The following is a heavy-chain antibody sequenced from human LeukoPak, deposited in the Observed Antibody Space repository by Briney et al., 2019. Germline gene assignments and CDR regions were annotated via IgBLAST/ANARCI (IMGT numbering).Heavy chain of an antibody. J-gene: IGHJ4*02. V-gene: IGHV1-2*04. CDR1: GYTFSDYY. CDR2: INPKNSGT. D-gene: IGHD4-17*01. Sequence: GASVNVSCKTSGYTFSDYYIHWVRQAPGQGLEWMGWINPKNSGTKYAQKFQGWITMTTDTSTSTAYMELTSLRSNDTAVYYCARVTVTTLFDHWGPGTLVTVSS. CDR3: ARVTVTTLFDH.